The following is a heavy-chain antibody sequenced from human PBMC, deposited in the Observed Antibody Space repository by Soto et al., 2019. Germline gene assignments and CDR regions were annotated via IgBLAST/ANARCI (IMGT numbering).Heavy chain of an antibody. J-gene: IGHJ6*03. V-gene: IGHV3-48*01. CDR2: ISSSSSTI. D-gene: IGHD2-8*01. CDR3: AIDTRYCTNGVCPDSDYYYYYMDV. Sequence: GGSLRLSCAASGFTFSSYSMNWVRQAPGKGLERVSYISSSSSTIYYADSVKGRFTITRDNAKNSLYLQMNSLIAEDTAVYYCAIDTRYCTNGVCPDSDYYYYYMDVWGKGTTVTVSS. CDR1: GFTFSSYS.